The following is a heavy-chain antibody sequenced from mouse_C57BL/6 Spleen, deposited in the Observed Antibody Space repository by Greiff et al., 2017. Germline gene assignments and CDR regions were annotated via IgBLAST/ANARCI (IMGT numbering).Heavy chain of an antibody. Sequence: VQLKESGPELVKPGASVKMSCKASGYTFTDYNMHWVKQSHGKSLEWIGYINPNNGGTSYNQKFKGKATLTVNKSSSTAYMELRSLTSEDSAVYYCASSYYDYDGGRPDYWGQGTTLTVSS. CDR2: INPNNGGT. J-gene: IGHJ2*01. V-gene: IGHV1-22*01. CDR1: GYTFTDYN. D-gene: IGHD2-4*01. CDR3: ASSYYDYDGGRPDY.